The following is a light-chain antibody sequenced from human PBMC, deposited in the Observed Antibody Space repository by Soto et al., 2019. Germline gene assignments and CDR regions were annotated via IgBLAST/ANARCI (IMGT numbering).Light chain of an antibody. V-gene: IGKV3-15*01. CDR1: QSVSSN. Sequence: EIVVTQSPATLSVSPGERATLSCRASQSVSSNLAWYQQKPGLAPRLLIYGASTRATGIPARFSGSGSGTEFTLTISSLQSEDFAVYYCQQYNNWPRTFGQGTKVEIK. CDR2: GAS. J-gene: IGKJ1*01. CDR3: QQYNNWPRT.